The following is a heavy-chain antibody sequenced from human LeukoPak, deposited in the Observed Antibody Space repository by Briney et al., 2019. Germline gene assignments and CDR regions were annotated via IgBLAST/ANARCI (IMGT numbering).Heavy chain of an antibody. D-gene: IGHD6-19*01. CDR3: ARVSGWYEAWDYFDY. Sequence: ASVKVSCKASGYTFTGYYMHWVRQAPGQGLEWMGWINPNSGGTNYAQKFQGWVTMTRDTSISTAYMELSRLRSDGTAVYYCARVSGWYEAWDYFDYWGQGTLVTVSS. J-gene: IGHJ4*02. CDR1: GYTFTGYY. V-gene: IGHV1-2*04. CDR2: INPNSGGT.